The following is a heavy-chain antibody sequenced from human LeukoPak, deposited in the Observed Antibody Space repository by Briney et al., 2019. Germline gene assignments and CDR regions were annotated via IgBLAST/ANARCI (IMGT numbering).Heavy chain of an antibody. Sequence: HGGSLRLSCAASGFTFSSYGMHWVRQAPGKGLEWVAFIRYDGSNKYYADSVKGRFTISRDNSKNTLYLQMNSLRAEDTAVYYCAKDGGYHLDYWGQGTLVTVSS. CDR3: AKDGGYHLDY. J-gene: IGHJ4*02. CDR1: GFTFSSYG. D-gene: IGHD2-15*01. CDR2: IRYDGSNK. V-gene: IGHV3-30*02.